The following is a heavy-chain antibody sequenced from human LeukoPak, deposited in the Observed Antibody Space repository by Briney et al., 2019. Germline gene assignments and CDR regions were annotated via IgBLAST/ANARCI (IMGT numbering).Heavy chain of an antibody. D-gene: IGHD2-8*02. J-gene: IGHJ4*02. CDR3: ARSTGDMDS. CDR1: GDSVSSNNAA. CDR2: TYYRSKWSY. Sequence: SQTLSLTCAISGDSVSSNNAAWNWIRQSPSRGLEWLGRTYYRSKWSYNYALSVQSRISIMSDTSKNQFSLQLKSVTPEDTAVYYCARSTGDMDSWGQGTLVTVSS. V-gene: IGHV6-1*01.